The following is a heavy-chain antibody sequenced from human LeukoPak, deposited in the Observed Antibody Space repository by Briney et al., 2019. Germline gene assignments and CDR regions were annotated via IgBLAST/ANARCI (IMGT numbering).Heavy chain of an antibody. Sequence: ASVKVSCKASGYTFTSYGISWVRQAPGQGLEWMGWISAYSGNTNYAQKLQGRVTMTTDTSTSTAYMELRSLRSDDTAVYYCARDGVTIFGVVIAYNWFDPWGQGTLVTVSS. D-gene: IGHD3-3*01. CDR3: ARDGVTIFGVVIAYNWFDP. CDR2: ISAYSGNT. V-gene: IGHV1-18*01. J-gene: IGHJ5*02. CDR1: GYTFTSYG.